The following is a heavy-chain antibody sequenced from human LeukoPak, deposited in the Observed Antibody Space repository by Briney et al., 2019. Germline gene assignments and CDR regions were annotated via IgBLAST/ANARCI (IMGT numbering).Heavy chain of an antibody. Sequence: GGSLRLSCAASKFTFSSYEMNWIRQAPGKGLEWVSYISSSGSTIYYADSVKGRFTVSRDNAKNSLYLQMNSLIAEDTAVYYCARAGSSGWYYFDYWGQGTQVTVSS. D-gene: IGHD6-19*01. J-gene: IGHJ4*02. CDR2: ISSSGSTI. CDR3: ARAGSSGWYYFDY. CDR1: KFTFSSYE. V-gene: IGHV3-48*03.